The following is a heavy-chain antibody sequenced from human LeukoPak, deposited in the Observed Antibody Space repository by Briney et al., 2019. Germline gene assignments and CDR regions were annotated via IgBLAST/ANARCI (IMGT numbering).Heavy chain of an antibody. J-gene: IGHJ3*02. V-gene: IGHV1-8*01. CDR1: GYTFTSYD. Sequence: GASVKVSCKASGYTFTSYDINWVRQATGQGLEWMGWMNPNSGNTGYAQKFQGRVTMTRNTSISTAYMELSSLRSEDTAVYYCARDSSSWYLAGNDAFDIWGQGTMVTVSS. D-gene: IGHD6-13*01. CDR2: MNPNSGNT. CDR3: ARDSSSWYLAGNDAFDI.